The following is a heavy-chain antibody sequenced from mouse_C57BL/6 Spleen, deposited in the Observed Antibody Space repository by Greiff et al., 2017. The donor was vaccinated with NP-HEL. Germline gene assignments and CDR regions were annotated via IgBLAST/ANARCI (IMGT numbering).Heavy chain of an antibody. CDR2: INPSTGGT. D-gene: IGHD2-5*01. CDR1: GYSFTGYY. J-gene: IGHJ2*01. Sequence: EVNLVESGPELVKPGASVKISCKASGYSFTGYYMNWVKQSPEKSLEWIGEINPSTGGTTYNQKFKAKATLTVDKSSSTAYMQLKSLTSEDSAVYYCASPTYYSNSYFDYWGQGTTLTVSS. V-gene: IGHV1-42*01. CDR3: ASPTYYSNSYFDY.